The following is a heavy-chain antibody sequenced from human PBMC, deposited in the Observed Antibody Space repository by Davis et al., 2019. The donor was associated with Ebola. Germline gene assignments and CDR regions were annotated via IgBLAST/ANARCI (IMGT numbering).Heavy chain of an antibody. CDR1: GYSISSGYY. Sequence: PSETLSLTCTVSGYSISSGYYWGWIRQPPGKGLEWIGSIYHSGSTYYNPSLKSRVTISVDTSKTQFSLRLTSVTTADTAVYFCARGTDQYKLGNVWGQGTLVTVSS. V-gene: IGHV4-38-2*02. CDR2: IYHSGST. D-gene: IGHD1-1*01. CDR3: ARGTDQYKLGNV. J-gene: IGHJ4*02.